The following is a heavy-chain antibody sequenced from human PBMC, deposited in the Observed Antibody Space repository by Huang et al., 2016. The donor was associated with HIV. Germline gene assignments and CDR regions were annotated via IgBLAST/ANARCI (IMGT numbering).Heavy chain of an antibody. CDR2: IKRDGSST. Sequence: EVQLVESGGGLVQPGGSLRLSCAASGFTFSSYWMHGVRQVPGKGLVWVSHIKRDGSSTSYADSVKGRFTISRDNAKNTLYLQMNSLRAEDTAVYYCARGSRQGKYYYGSGTAYWGQGTLVTVSS. CDR3: ARGSRQGKYYYGSGTAY. J-gene: IGHJ4*02. CDR1: GFTFSSYW. V-gene: IGHV3-74*01. D-gene: IGHD3-10*01.